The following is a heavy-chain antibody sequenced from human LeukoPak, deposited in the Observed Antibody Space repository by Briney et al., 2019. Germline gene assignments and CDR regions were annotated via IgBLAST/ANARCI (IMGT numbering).Heavy chain of an antibody. CDR1: GGSISSSSYY. CDR2: IYYSGST. V-gene: IGHV4-39*07. CDR3: ARGPSSTSGYCSSTSCYEGVDY. Sequence: SETLSLTCTVSGGSISSSSYYWGWIRQPPGKGLEWIGSIYYSGSTYDNPSLKSRLTISIDTSKNQFSLKLSSVTAADTAVYYCARGPSSTSGYCSSTSCYEGVDYWGQGTLVTVSS. D-gene: IGHD2-2*01. J-gene: IGHJ4*02.